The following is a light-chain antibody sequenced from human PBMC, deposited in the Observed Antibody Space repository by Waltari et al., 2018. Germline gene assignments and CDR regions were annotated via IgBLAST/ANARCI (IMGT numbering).Light chain of an antibody. V-gene: IGKV1-39*01. CDR3: QQSYNTPLT. CDR1: QSISNY. CDR2: TAS. Sequence: DIQMTQSPSSLSASVGDRVTITCRASQSISNYLNWYQQKPGKAPNLLINTASSLQSGVPSRFSGSGSGTDVTLTISSLQREDFATYFCQQSYNTPLTFGGGTKVEIK. J-gene: IGKJ4*01.